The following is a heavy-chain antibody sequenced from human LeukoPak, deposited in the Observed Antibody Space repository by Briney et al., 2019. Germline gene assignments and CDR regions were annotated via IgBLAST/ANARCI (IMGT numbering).Heavy chain of an antibody. D-gene: IGHD3-10*01. V-gene: IGHV1-2*02. CDR1: GYTFTGYY. CDR3: ARDTMVRGVIDAFDI. Sequence: EASVKVSCKASGYTFTGYYMHWVRQAPGQGLEWMGWINPNSGGTNYAQKFQGRVTMTRDTSISTAYMELSRLRSEDTAVYYCARDTMVRGVIDAFDIWGQGTMVTVSS. CDR2: INPNSGGT. J-gene: IGHJ3*02.